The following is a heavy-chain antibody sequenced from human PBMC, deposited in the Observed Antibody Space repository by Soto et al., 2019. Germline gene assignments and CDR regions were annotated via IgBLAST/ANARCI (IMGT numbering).Heavy chain of an antibody. Sequence: ASVKVSCKASGYTFTSYYMHWVRQAPGQGLEWMGIINPSGGSKSYAQKCQGRVTMNRDTSTSTVYMELSSLRSEDTAVYYCARDVSGRSNWFDPWGQGTLVTVSS. CDR1: GYTFTSYY. CDR2: INPSGGSK. V-gene: IGHV1-46*01. J-gene: IGHJ5*02. CDR3: ARDVSGRSNWFDP. D-gene: IGHD1-26*01.